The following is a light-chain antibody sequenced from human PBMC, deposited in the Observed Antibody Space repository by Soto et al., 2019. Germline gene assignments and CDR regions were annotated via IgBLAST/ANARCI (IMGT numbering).Light chain of an antibody. J-gene: IGLJ2*01. Sequence: QSVLTQPPSASGTPGQRVTISCXGSSSNIGSNTVNWYQQLPGTAPKLLIYSNNQRPSGVPDRFSGSKSGTSASLAISGLQSEDEADYYCAAWDDSLNGVVFGGGTQLTVL. V-gene: IGLV1-44*01. CDR2: SNN. CDR1: SSNIGSNT. CDR3: AAWDDSLNGVV.